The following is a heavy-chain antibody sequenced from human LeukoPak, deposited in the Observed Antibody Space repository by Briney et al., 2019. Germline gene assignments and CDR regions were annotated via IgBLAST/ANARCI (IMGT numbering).Heavy chain of an antibody. CDR2: INWNGSST. J-gene: IGHJ4*02. V-gene: IGHV3-20*04. CDR1: GFTFDDYG. CDR3: ARADSYCSSTSCYMVY. Sequence: GGSLRLSCAAYGFTFDDYGKSWVRQAPGRGLEWVTGINWNGSSTGYADSVKGRFTISRDNAKNSLYLQMNSLRAEDTAWYYCARADSYCSSTSCYMVYWGQGTLVTVSS. D-gene: IGHD2-2*02.